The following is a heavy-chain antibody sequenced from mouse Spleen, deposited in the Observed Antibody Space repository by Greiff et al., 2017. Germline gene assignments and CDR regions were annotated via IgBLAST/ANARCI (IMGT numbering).Heavy chain of an antibody. Sequence: EVKVVESGGGLVKPGGSLKLSCAASGFTFSSYAMSWVRQTPEKRLEWVATISSGGSYTYYPDSVKGRFTISRDNAKNTLYLQMSSLRSEDTAMYYCARQGRYAMDYWGQGTSVTVSS. CDR1: GFTFSSYA. CDR2: ISSGGSYT. D-gene: IGHD2-14*01. V-gene: IGHV5-9-3*01. J-gene: IGHJ4*01. CDR3: ARQGRYAMDY.